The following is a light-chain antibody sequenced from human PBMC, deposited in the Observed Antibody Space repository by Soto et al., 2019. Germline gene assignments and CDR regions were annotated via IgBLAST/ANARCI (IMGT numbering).Light chain of an antibody. CDR1: QTVLDSSKNKDY. CDR2: WAS. V-gene: IGKV4-1*01. J-gene: IGKJ3*01. Sequence: DIVMTQSPDSLAVSLGERATIKCKSSQTVLDSSKNKDYLTWYQQKPGQPPKLLIYWASTRESGVPDRFSGSGSGTDFTLTISGLQAEDVAVYYCQQYYSDPFTFGPGTKVDNK. CDR3: QQYYSDPFT.